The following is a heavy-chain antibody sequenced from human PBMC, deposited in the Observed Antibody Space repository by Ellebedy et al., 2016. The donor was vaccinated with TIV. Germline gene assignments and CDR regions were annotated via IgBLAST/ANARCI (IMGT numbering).Heavy chain of an antibody. CDR1: GSSISSSSYY. J-gene: IGHJ6*02. V-gene: IGHV4-39*07. Sequence: MPSETLSLTCTVSGSSISSSSYYWGWIRQSPGKGLEWIGRIYTSGSTNYNPSLKSRVTMSVDTSKNQFSLKLSSVTAADTAVYYCARDLHYYYGMDVWGQGTTVTVSS. CDR3: ARDLHYYYGMDV. CDR2: IYTSGST.